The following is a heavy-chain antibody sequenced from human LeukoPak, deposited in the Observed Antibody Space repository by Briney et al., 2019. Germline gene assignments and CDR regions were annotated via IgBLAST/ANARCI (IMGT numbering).Heavy chain of an antibody. CDR1: GFTFSDYY. J-gene: IGHJ6*04. D-gene: IGHD3-10*01. V-gene: IGHV3-11*04. CDR2: ISSSSSTI. CDR3: ARHKRVFYYGSGPMDV. Sequence: GGSLRLSCAASGFTFSDYYMSWIRQAPGKGLEWVSYISSSSSTIYYADSVKGRFTISRDNAKNSLYLQMNSLRAEDTAVYYCARHKRVFYYGSGPMDVWGKGTTVTVSS.